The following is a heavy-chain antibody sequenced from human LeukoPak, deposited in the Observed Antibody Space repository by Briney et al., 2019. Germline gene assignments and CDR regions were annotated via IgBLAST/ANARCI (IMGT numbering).Heavy chain of an antibody. CDR2: ISWNSGSI. CDR3: AKAAYYYGSGSYYFFDY. J-gene: IGHJ4*02. D-gene: IGHD3-10*01. V-gene: IGHV3-9*03. Sequence: GGSLRLSCAASGFTFDDYAMHWVRQAPGKGLEWVSGISWNSGSIGYADSVKGRFTISRDNAKNSLYLQMNSLRAEDMALYYCAKAAYYYGSGSYYFFDYWGQGTLVTVSS. CDR1: GFTFDDYA.